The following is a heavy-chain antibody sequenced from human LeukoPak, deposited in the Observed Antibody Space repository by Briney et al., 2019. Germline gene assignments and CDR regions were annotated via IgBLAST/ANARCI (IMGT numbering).Heavy chain of an antibody. Sequence: SVKVSCKASGGTFSSYAISWVRQAPGQGLEWMGRIIPIFGTANYAQKFQSRVTITTDESTSTAYMELSSLRSEDTAVYYCASTGEMATDYYYYYYMDVWGKGTTVTVSS. V-gene: IGHV1-69*05. D-gene: IGHD5-24*01. CDR1: GGTFSSYA. CDR3: ASTGEMATDYYYYYYMDV. CDR2: IIPIFGTA. J-gene: IGHJ6*03.